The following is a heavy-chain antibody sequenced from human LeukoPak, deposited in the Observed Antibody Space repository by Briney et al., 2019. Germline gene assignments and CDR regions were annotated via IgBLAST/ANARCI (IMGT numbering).Heavy chain of an antibody. V-gene: IGHV3-48*03. CDR1: GFTFSSYG. CDR3: ARDQNCSGGSCYSGWIGY. D-gene: IGHD2-15*01. Sequence: GGSLRLSCAASGFTFSSYGMNWVRQAPGKGLEWVSYISSSGSTIYYADSVKGRFTISRDNAKNSLYLQMNSLRAEDTAVYYCARDQNCSGGSCYSGWIGYWGQGTLVTVSS. CDR2: ISSSGSTI. J-gene: IGHJ4*02.